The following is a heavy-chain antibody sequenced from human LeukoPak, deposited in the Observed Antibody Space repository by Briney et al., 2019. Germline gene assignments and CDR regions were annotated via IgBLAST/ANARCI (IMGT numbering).Heavy chain of an antibody. D-gene: IGHD5-18*01. V-gene: IGHV4-34*01. CDR3: ARVSNTAMGAYYFDY. J-gene: IGHJ4*02. Sequence: PSETLSLTCAVYGGSFSGYYWSWIRQPPGKGLEWIGEINHSGSTNYNPSLKSRVTISVDTSKNQFSLKLSSVTAADTAVYYCARVSNTAMGAYYFDYWGQGTLVTVSS. CDR1: GGSFSGYY. CDR2: INHSGST.